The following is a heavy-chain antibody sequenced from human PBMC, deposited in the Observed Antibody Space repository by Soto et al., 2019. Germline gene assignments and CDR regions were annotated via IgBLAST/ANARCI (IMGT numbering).Heavy chain of an antibody. D-gene: IGHD2-15*01. J-gene: IGHJ3*02. CDR2: IYPGDSDT. Sequence: PGESLKISCKGSGYSFTSYWIGWVRQMPGKGLEWMGIIYPGDSDTRYSPSFQGQVTISADKSISTAYLQWSSLKASDTAMYYCAASRTLYCSGGSCPFDAFDIWGQGTMVTVSS. CDR3: AASRTLYCSGGSCPFDAFDI. CDR1: GYSFTSYW. V-gene: IGHV5-51*01.